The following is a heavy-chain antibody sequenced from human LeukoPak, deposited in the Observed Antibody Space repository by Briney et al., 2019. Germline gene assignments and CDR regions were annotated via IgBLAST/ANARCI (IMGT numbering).Heavy chain of an antibody. CDR3: ARSRYFDWLRDFDI. CDR2: IIPIFGTA. V-gene: IGHV1-69*01. Sequence: SVKVSCKASEGTFSSYAISWVRQAPGQGLEWMGGIIPIFGTANYAQKFQGRVTITADESTSTAYMELSSLRSEDTAVYYCARSRYFDWLRDFDIWGQGTMVTVSS. CDR1: EGTFSSYA. J-gene: IGHJ3*02. D-gene: IGHD3-9*01.